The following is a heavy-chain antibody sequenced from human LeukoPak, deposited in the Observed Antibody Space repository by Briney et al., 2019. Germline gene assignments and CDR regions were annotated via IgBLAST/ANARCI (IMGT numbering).Heavy chain of an antibody. CDR1: GFTFSSYW. Sequence: GGSLRLSCAASGFTFSSYWMSWIRQAPGKGLEWVANIKQDGSEKYYVDSVKGRFTISRDNAKNSLYLQMNSLRAEDTAVYYCARVGSCSSTSCYLHYYFDYWGQGTLVTVSS. CDR2: IKQDGSEK. CDR3: ARVGSCSSTSCYLHYYFDY. V-gene: IGHV3-7*01. J-gene: IGHJ4*02. D-gene: IGHD2-2*01.